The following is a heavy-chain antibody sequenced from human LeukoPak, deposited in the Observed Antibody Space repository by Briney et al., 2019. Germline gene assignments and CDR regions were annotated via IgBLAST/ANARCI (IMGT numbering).Heavy chain of an antibody. D-gene: IGHD2-21*02. CDR2: INSDGSST. CDR3: ARASVVTATTSYYGMDV. J-gene: IGHJ6*02. V-gene: IGHV3-74*01. Sequence: GGSLRLSCAASGFTFSSYWMHGVRQAPEKGLVGVSRINSDGSSTSYADSGQGRLTISRDNDKSPMYLQMNTLTAKDTAVYYCARASVVTATTSYYGMDVWGQGTTVTVSS. CDR1: GFTFSSYW.